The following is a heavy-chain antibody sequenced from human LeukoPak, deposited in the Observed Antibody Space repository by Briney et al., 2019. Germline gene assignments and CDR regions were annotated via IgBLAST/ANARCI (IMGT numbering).Heavy chain of an antibody. CDR1: GGSISRYS. CDR3: ARERLDAFDI. CDR2: IYYSGST. J-gene: IGHJ3*02. V-gene: IGHV4-59*01. Sequence: PSETLSLTCTVSGGSISRYSWSWIRQPPEEGLEWIGYIYYSGSTNYNPSLKSRVTISVDTSKKQFSLKLSSVTAADTAVYYCARERLDAFDIWGQGTMVTVSS.